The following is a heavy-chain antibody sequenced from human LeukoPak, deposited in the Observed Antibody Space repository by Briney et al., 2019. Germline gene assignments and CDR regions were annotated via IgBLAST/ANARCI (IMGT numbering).Heavy chain of an antibody. CDR3: ARDLGSHFDF. Sequence: GGSLRLSCTASGFIFSRYGMHWVRQAPGKGLEWVALIRFDGSNRYYADSVKGRFSISRDNGKNTLYLQMHSLRAEDTFVYYCARDLGSHFDFWGQGTLVTVSS. CDR1: GFIFSRYG. J-gene: IGHJ4*02. CDR2: IRFDGSNR. V-gene: IGHV3-30*02. D-gene: IGHD2-15*01.